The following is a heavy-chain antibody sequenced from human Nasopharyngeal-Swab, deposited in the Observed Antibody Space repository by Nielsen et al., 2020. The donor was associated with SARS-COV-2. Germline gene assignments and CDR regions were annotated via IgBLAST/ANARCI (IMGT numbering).Heavy chain of an antibody. Sequence: SETLSLTCSVSGYSINSGYYRGCIRQPPGKGLEWIGSIYHSGSTYYNPSLESRVTISVDTSKNQFSLRLTSVTAADTAVYYCARNIGHSPAPFEYWGQGTRVTVSS. J-gene: IGHJ4*02. V-gene: IGHV4-38-2*01. D-gene: IGHD2/OR15-2a*01. CDR2: IYHSGST. CDR1: GYSINSGYY. CDR3: ARNIGHSPAPFEY.